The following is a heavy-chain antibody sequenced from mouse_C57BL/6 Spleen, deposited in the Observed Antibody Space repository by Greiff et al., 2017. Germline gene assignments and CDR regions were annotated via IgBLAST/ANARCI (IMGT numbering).Heavy chain of an antibody. D-gene: IGHD1-1*01. CDR3: ARSNYYGSSYVDYYAMDY. CDR2: INPSTGGT. V-gene: IGHV1-42*01. Sequence: VQLKESGPELVKPGASVKISCKASGYSFTGYYMNWVKQSPEKSLEWIGEINPSTGGTTYNQKFKAKATLTVDKSSSTAYMQLKSLTSEDSAVYYSARSNYYGSSYVDYYAMDYWGQGTSVTVSS. J-gene: IGHJ4*01. CDR1: GYSFTGYY.